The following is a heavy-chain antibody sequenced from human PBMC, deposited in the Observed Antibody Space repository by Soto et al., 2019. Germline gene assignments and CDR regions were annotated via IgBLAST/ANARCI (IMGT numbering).Heavy chain of an antibody. V-gene: IGHV3-23*01. CDR3: AANRGYSCYYGMDV. CDR1: GFTFSSYA. Sequence: EVQLLESGGGLVQPGGSLRLSCAASGFTFSSYAMSWVRQAPGKGLEWVSAISGSGGSTYYADSVKGRFTISRDNSKNTLYLQMNSLRAEDTAVYYCAANRGYSCYYGMDVWGQGTTVTVSS. J-gene: IGHJ6*02. D-gene: IGHD3-22*01. CDR2: ISGSGGST.